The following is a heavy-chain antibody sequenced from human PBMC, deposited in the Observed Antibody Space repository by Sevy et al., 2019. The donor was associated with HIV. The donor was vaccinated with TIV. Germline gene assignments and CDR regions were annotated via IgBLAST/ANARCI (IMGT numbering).Heavy chain of an antibody. V-gene: IGHV1-46*01. J-gene: IGHJ3*02. CDR2: INPSGGST. Sequence: ASVKVSCMASGYTFTSYYMHWVRQAPGQGLEWMGIINPSGGSTSYAQKFQGRVTMTRDTSTSTVYMELSSLRSEDTAVYYCARGIGYCSGGSCYDRSYDAFDIWGQGTMVTVSS. CDR1: GYTFTSYY. D-gene: IGHD2-15*01. CDR3: ARGIGYCSGGSCYDRSYDAFDI.